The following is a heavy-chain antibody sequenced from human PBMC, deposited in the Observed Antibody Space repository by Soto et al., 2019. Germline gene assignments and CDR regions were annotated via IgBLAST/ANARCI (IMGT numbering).Heavy chain of an antibody. D-gene: IGHD4-17*01. Sequence: SETLSLTCTVSGGSISSGDYYWSWIRQPPGKGLEWIGYIYYSGSTYYNPSLKSRVTISVDTSKNQFSLKLSSVTAADTAVYYHARARKSSDYGDSADYWGQGTLVTVSS. J-gene: IGHJ4*02. V-gene: IGHV4-30-4*01. CDR1: GGSISSGDYY. CDR2: IYYSGST. CDR3: ARARKSSDYGDSADY.